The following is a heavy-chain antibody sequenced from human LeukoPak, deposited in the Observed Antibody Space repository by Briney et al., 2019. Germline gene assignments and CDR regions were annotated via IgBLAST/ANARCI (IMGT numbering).Heavy chain of an antibody. CDR2: IYYSGST. J-gene: IGHJ5*02. V-gene: IGHV4-59*12. CDR1: GGSISSYY. D-gene: IGHD2-15*01. Sequence: PSETLSLTCTVSGGSISSYYWSWIRQPPGKGLEWIGYIYYSGSTNYNPSLKSRVTISVDTSKNQFSLKLSSVTAADTAVYYCARDCSGGTCHNWFDPWSQGTLVTVSS. CDR3: ARDCSGGTCHNWFDP.